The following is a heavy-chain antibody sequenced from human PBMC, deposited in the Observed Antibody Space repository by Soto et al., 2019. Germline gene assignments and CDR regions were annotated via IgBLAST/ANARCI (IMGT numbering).Heavy chain of an antibody. J-gene: IGHJ6*02. CDR3: AKEPFTIFGVVIPPTYGMDV. V-gene: IGHV3-23*01. CDR2: ISGSGGST. D-gene: IGHD3-3*01. Sequence: EVQLLESGGGLVQPGGSVRLSCAASGFTFSSYAMSRVRQAPGKGLEWVSAISGSGGSTYYADSVKGRFTISRDNSKNTLYLQMNSLRAEDTAVYYCAKEPFTIFGVVIPPTYGMDVWGQGTTVTVSS. CDR1: GFTFSSYA.